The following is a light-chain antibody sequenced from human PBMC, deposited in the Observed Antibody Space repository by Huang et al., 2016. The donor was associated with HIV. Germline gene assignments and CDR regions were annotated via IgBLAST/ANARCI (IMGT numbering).Light chain of an antibody. V-gene: IGKV3-20*01. J-gene: IGKJ5*01. CDR1: QSVGSSY. CDR3: QQYGTLFT. CDR2: GAS. Sequence: VLTQSPGTLSLSPGERATLSCRASQSVGSSYLAWYQQNPGQAPRLLIYGASSRATGIPDRCSGSGSGTDFTLTISRLEPEDFAVYYCQQYGTLFTFGQGTRLDIK.